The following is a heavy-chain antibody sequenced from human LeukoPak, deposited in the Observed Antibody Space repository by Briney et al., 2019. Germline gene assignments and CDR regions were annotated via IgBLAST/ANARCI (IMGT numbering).Heavy chain of an antibody. V-gene: IGHV1-18*01. CDR1: GYTLAHYG. Sequence: ASVKVSCKASGYTLAHYGISWVRQAPGQGLEWMGWISAYTGNTNYAQKIQGRVTMTTDTSTSTAYMELRSLRSDDTAVYYCATGYYGDPPLGYWGQGTLVTVSS. D-gene: IGHD4-17*01. J-gene: IGHJ4*02. CDR3: ATGYYGDPPLGY. CDR2: ISAYTGNT.